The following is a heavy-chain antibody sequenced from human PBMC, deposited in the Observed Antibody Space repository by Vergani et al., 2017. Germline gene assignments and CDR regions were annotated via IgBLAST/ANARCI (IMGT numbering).Heavy chain of an antibody. Sequence: QLQLQESGPGLVKPSETLSLTCTVSGGSISSSSYYWGWIRQPPGKGLEWIGSIYYSGSTYYNPSLKSRVTISVDTSKNQFSLKLSSVTAADTAVYYCARHLEGDYGDYAYYGMDVWGQGTTVTVSS. D-gene: IGHD4-17*01. CDR2: IYYSGST. V-gene: IGHV4-39*01. J-gene: IGHJ6*02. CDR1: GGSISSSSYY. CDR3: ARHLEGDYGDYAYYGMDV.